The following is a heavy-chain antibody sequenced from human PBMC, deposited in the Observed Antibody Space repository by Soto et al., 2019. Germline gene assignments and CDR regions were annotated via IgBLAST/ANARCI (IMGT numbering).Heavy chain of an antibody. Sequence: ASVKVSCKASGYSFTNNDVSWVRQATGQGLEWMGRMNPGSGDTGYAQKFQGRVTMTRDISIATAYMELSSLRSDDTAIYYCARMATFGSLNWFDPWGQGTLVTVSS. D-gene: IGHD3-16*01. V-gene: IGHV1-8*01. CDR2: MNPGSGDT. J-gene: IGHJ5*02. CDR1: GYSFTNND. CDR3: ARMATFGSLNWFDP.